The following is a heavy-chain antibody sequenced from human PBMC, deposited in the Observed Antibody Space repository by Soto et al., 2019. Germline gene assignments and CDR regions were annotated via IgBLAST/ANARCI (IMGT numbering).Heavy chain of an antibody. CDR1: GVISFTSG. V-gene: IGHV1-69*06. Sequence: QVQLAPSGAEVKMPGSSVKVSCKTSGVISFTSGLSWMRQAPGQGHEWMGGIIPFLRTTDHAEKFQSRVKMTPDKSTYTVYLELSDLTCEDTATYYCAGDTAPRGASGRPRQPMNFDSWGHGTLVTVSS. D-gene: IGHD3-10*01. CDR3: AGDTAPRGASGRPRQPMNFDS. CDR2: IIPFLRTT. J-gene: IGHJ4*01.